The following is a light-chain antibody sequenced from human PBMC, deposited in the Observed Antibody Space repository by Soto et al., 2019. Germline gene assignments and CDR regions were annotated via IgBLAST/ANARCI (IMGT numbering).Light chain of an antibody. J-gene: IGKJ5*01. CDR1: QSVSIY. V-gene: IGKV3-11*01. CDR2: DAS. Sequence: EIVLSQSPATLSLSPGERATLSCRASQSVSIYLAWYQQKPGQAPRLRIYDASNRATGIPARFSGSGSGTDFTLTISSLEPEAFAVYYCQQRSNWPPKITFGQGTRLEI. CDR3: QQRSNWPPKIT.